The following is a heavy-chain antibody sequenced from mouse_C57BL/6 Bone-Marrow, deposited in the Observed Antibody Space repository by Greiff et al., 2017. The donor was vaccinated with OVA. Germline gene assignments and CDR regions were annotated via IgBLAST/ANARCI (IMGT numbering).Heavy chain of an antibody. V-gene: IGHV1-80*01. D-gene: IGHD2-12*01. CDR2: IYPGDGDT. CDR1: GYAFSSYW. J-gene: IGHJ2*01. CDR3: ARSTYYSNFFAY. Sequence: VQLQQSGAELVKPGASVKLSCKASGYAFSSYWMNWVKQRPGQGLEWIGQIYPGDGDTNYNGKFKGKATLTVDKSSSTAYMQLSSLTSEDSAVYFCARSTYYSNFFAYWGQGTTLTVSA.